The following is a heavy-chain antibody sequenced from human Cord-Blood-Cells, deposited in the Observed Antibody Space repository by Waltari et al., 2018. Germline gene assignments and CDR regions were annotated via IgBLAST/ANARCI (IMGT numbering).Heavy chain of an antibody. J-gene: IGHJ3*02. CDR1: GFTFSSYW. V-gene: IGHV3-7*01. Sequence: EVQLVESGGGLVQPGGSLRLSCAASGFTFSSYWMSWVRQAPGKGLAWVANIKQDGSEKYYVDSVKGRFTISRDNAKNSLYLQMNSLRAEDTAVYYCARNSPYYYDSSGYFTSNAFDIWGQGTMVTVSS. CDR3: ARNSPYYYDSSGYFTSNAFDI. D-gene: IGHD3-22*01. CDR2: IKQDGSEK.